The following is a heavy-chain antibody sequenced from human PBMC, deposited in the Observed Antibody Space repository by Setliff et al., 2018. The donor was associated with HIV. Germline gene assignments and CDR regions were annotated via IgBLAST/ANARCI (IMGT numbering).Heavy chain of an antibody. CDR1: GFTFTTYA. D-gene: IGHD6-13*01. CDR2: ISIYDGSEK. CDR3: ARDCRVGWVFTYGMDV. V-gene: IGHV3-30*04. J-gene: IGHJ6*02. Sequence: GGSLRLSCAASGFTFTTYAMHWVRQAPGKGLEWVAVISIYDGSEKYYADSVKGRFTISRDNSKNTLFLQMNSLRPEDTAVYYCARDCRVGWVFTYGMDVWGQGTLVTSP.